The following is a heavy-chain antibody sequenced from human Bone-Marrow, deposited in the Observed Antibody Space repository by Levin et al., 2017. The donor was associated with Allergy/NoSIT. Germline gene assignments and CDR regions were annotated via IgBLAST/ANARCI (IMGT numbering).Heavy chain of an antibody. CDR1: GFTFSSYA. CDR3: AKDGPIYCSGGSCYSDAFDI. CDR2: ISGSGGST. Sequence: GGSLRLSCAASGFTFSSYAMSWVRQAPGKGLEWVSAISGSGGSTYYADSVKGRFTISRDNSKNTLYLQMNSLRAEDTAVYYCAKDGPIYCSGGSCYSDAFDIWGQGTMVTVSS. J-gene: IGHJ3*02. V-gene: IGHV3-23*01. D-gene: IGHD2-15*01.